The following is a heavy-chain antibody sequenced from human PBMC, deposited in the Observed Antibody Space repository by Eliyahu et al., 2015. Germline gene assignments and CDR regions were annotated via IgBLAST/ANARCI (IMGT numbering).Heavy chain of an antibody. CDR1: GFSFSNYG. D-gene: IGHD6-13*01. J-gene: IGHJ4*02. V-gene: IGHV3-30*02. CDR3: VKDNIAAGSPLDY. Sequence: QVQLVESGGGVVQPGGSLRLSCAASGFSFSNYGMHWVRQAPGKGLEWVAFIRYDGSGTYYADSVKGRFSVSRDNSKNTLYLQIHSLRTEDTAVYYCVKDNIAAGSPLDYWGQGTLVTVSS. CDR2: IRYDGSGT.